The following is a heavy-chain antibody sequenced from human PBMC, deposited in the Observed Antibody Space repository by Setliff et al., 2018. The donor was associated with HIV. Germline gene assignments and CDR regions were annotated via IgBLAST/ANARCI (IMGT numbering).Heavy chain of an antibody. Sequence: SETLSLTCTVSGGSIRSGSYYWTGIRQPAGKGLEWIGHISTSGSTNYNPSLKSRVTISVDSSKNQFSLRLSSVTAADTAVYYCARVPYPADYYMDVWGKGTTVTVSS. CDR2: ISTSGST. D-gene: IGHD6-19*01. CDR1: GGSIRSGSYY. J-gene: IGHJ6*03. CDR3: ARVPYPADYYMDV. V-gene: IGHV4-61*09.